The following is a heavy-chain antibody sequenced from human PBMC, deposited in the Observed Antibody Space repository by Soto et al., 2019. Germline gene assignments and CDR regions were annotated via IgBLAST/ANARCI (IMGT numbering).Heavy chain of an antibody. CDR1: GFTFSNYG. J-gene: IGHJ4*02. CDR3: ARVKYNWNDVGFDY. CDR2: IWYDGSNK. V-gene: IGHV3-33*01. D-gene: IGHD1-20*01. Sequence: GGSLRLSCAASGFTFSNYGMHWVRQAPGKGLEWVAVIWYDGSNKYYTDSVKGRFTISRDNSKNTLYLQMNSLRAEDTAVYYCARVKYNWNDVGFDYWGQGTLVPSPQ.